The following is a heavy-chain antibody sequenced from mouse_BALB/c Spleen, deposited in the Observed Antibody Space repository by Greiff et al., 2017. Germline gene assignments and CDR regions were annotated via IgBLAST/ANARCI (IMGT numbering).Heavy chain of an antibody. V-gene: IGHV1-14*01. CDR3: ARENVLYFDY. Sequence: VHVKQSGPELVKPGASVKMSCKASGYTFTSYVMHWVKQKPGQGLEWIGYINPYNDGTKYNEKFKGKATLTSDKSSSTAYMELSSLTSEDSAVYYCARENVLYFDYWGQGTTLTVSS. CDR1: GYTFTSYV. CDR2: INPYNDGT. J-gene: IGHJ2*01.